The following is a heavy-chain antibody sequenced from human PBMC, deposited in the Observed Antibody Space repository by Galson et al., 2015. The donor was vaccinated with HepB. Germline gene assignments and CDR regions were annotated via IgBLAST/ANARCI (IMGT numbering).Heavy chain of an antibody. CDR1: GFTFSDYW. Sequence: SLRLSCAASGFTFSDYWMHWVRRAPGKGLVWVSYVNFDGTSTRYADSVKGRFTVSRDNAENTVYLQMNSLRAEDTGIYYCARELAFGCGSYSHWGQGALVTVSS. V-gene: IGHV3-74*01. D-gene: IGHD6-19*01. J-gene: IGHJ4*02. CDR2: VNFDGTST. CDR3: ARELAFGCGSYSH.